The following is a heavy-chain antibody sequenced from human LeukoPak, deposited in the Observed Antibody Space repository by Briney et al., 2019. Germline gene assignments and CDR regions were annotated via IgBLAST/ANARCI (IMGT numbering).Heavy chain of an antibody. CDR1: GGSISSSSYY. J-gene: IGHJ4*02. CDR3: ARGITWIQIWPYFDY. Sequence: SETLSLTCTVSGGSISSSSYYWGWIRQPPGKGLEWIGSIYYSGTTYYNPSLKSRVTITVDTSKNQCSLKLSSVTAADTAVYYCARGITWIQIWPYFDYWGQGTLVTVSS. V-gene: IGHV4-39*07. CDR2: IYYSGTT. D-gene: IGHD5-18*01.